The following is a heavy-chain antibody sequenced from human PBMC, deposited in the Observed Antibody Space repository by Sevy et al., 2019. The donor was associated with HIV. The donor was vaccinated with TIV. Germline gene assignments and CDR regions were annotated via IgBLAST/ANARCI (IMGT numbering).Heavy chain of an antibody. Sequence: GGSLRLSCGGSGFTLSTYWTSWVRQAPGKGLEWVAFLKSDVYGGTVDHAASVRGRFVISRDDSKTIAYLQMNDLKTEDTGVYYCTRWKAAQSIFDYWGQGALVTVSS. V-gene: IGHV3-49*04. CDR2: LKSDVYGGTV. CDR1: GFTLSTYW. CDR3: TRWKAAQSIFDY. J-gene: IGHJ4*02. D-gene: IGHD6-13*01.